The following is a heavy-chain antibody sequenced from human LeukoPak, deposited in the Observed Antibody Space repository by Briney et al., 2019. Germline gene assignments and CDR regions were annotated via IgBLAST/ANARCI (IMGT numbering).Heavy chain of an antibody. V-gene: IGHV4-39*01. D-gene: IGHD2-2*01. CDR1: GGSISSSSYY. J-gene: IGHJ6*02. Sequence: SETLSLTCTVSGGSISSSSYYWGWIRQPPGKGLEWIGSIYYSGSTYYNPSLKSRVTISVDTSKNQFSLKLSSVTAADTAVYYCAEGRLGYCSSTSCYGPMDVWGQGTTVTVSS. CDR2: IYYSGST. CDR3: AEGRLGYCSSTSCYGPMDV.